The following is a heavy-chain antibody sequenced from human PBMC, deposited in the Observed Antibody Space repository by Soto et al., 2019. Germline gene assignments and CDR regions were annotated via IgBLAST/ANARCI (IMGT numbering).Heavy chain of an antibody. CDR1: GFTFRSHG. D-gene: IGHD2-2*01. Sequence: WRSLRLSCASSGFTFRSHGMHWVRQAPGRGLEWLSLVSYDGSDTYYADSVKGRFTVSRDNSKNTLYLQMNSLRPEDTAVYYCARDGWVQPPKYSYYGMDVWGQGTTVTVSS. J-gene: IGHJ6*02. CDR3: ARDGWVQPPKYSYYGMDV. V-gene: IGHV3-30*03. CDR2: VSYDGSDT.